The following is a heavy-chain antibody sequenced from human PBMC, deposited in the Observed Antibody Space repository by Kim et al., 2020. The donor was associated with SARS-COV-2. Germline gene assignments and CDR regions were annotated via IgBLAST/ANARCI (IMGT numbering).Heavy chain of an antibody. V-gene: IGHV3-30*18. CDR1: GFTFSSYG. J-gene: IGHJ4*02. CDR2: ISYDGSNK. D-gene: IGHD2-2*01. Sequence: GGSLRLSCAASGFTFSSYGMHWVRQAPGKGLEWVAVISYDGSNKYYADSVKGRFTISRDNSKNTLYLQMNSLRAEDTAVYYCAKDSGYCSSTSCPYYFDYWGQGTLVTVSS. CDR3: AKDSGYCSSTSCPYYFDY.